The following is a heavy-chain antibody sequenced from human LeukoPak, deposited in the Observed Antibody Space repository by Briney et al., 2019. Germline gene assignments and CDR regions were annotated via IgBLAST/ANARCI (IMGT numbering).Heavy chain of an antibody. J-gene: IGHJ3*02. D-gene: IGHD6-19*01. CDR3: ASKASSGWYGMAFDI. V-gene: IGHV3-30-3*01. Sequence: GGSLRLSCAASGFTFSSYAMHWVRQAPGKGLEWVAVISYDGSNKYYADSVKGRFTISRDNSKNTLYLQMNSLRSEDTAVYYCASKASSGWYGMAFDIWGQGTMVTVSS. CDR2: ISYDGSNK. CDR1: GFTFSSYA.